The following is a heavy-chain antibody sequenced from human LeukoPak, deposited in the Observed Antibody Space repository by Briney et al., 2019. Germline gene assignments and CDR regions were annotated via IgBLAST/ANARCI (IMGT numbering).Heavy chain of an antibody. CDR3: AKLLILDRTGDAIDY. CDR1: GFTFSSYG. D-gene: IGHD7-27*01. J-gene: IGHJ4*02. V-gene: IGHV3-30*02. CDR2: IRYGGSNK. Sequence: PGGSLRLSCAASGFTFSSYGMHWVRQAPGKGLEWVAFIRYGGSNKYYADSVKGRFTISRDNSKNTLYLQMNSLRAEDTAVYYCAKLLILDRTGDAIDYWGQGTLVTVSS.